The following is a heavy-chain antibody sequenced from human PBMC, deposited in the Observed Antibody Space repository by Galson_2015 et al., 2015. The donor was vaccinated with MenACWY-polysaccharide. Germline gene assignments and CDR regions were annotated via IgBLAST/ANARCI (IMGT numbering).Heavy chain of an antibody. D-gene: IGHD1/OR15-1a*01. Sequence: SLRLSCAASGFTFDTYSLIWVRQAPGQGLQWVSAISGNSAYIYYAASVKGRFTISRANAKNSLYLQMNSLRAEDTAIYYCASRTRFRTGSGPEDYWGQGTLVTVSS. J-gene: IGHJ4*02. CDR2: ISGNSAYI. V-gene: IGHV3-21*01. CDR3: ASRTRFRTGSGPEDY. CDR1: GFTFDTYS.